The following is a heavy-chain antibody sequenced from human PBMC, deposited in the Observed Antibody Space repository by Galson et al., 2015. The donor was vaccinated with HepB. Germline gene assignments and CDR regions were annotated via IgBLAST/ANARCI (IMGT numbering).Heavy chain of an antibody. D-gene: IGHD6-19*01. CDR1: GGSISYYY. CDR2: IYYNGNT. CDR3: ARHDPNSGWSDFDY. J-gene: IGHJ4*02. Sequence: ETLSLTCTVSGGSISYYYWSWIRQPPGKGLGWIGYIYYNGNTNYNLSLKSRVTISVDTTKNQFSLRLSSVTAADTAVYYCARHDPNSGWSDFDYWGQGALVTVSS. V-gene: IGHV4-59*08.